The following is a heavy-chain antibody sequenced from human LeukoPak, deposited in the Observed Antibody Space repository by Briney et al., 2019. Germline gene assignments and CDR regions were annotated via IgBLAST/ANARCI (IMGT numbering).Heavy chain of an antibody. CDR1: GYSFTCYW. CDR3: ARPSGYGAYYFDY. D-gene: IGHD4-17*01. Sequence: GESLKISCKGSGYSFTCYWMGWVRQMSGKGLEWMGSISPAASEPRYSPSFQGTVTISADKYIHTAYLQWSSLKASDTAMYYCARPSGYGAYYFDYLGQGTLVTVSS. V-gene: IGHV5-51*01. CDR2: ISPAASEP. J-gene: IGHJ4*02.